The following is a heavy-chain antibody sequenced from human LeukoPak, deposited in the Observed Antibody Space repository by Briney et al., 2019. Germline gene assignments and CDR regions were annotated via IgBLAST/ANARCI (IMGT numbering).Heavy chain of an antibody. CDR1: GYTLTELS. J-gene: IGHJ4*02. D-gene: IGHD4-17*01. V-gene: IGHV1-24*01. CDR3: ATGDDYGPYYFDY. Sequence: ASAKVSCKVSGYTLTELSMSWVRQAPGKGLEWMGGFDPEDGETNYAQKFQGRVTMTEDTSTDTAYMELSSLRSEDTAVYYCATGDDYGPYYFDYWGQGTLVTVSS. CDR2: FDPEDGET.